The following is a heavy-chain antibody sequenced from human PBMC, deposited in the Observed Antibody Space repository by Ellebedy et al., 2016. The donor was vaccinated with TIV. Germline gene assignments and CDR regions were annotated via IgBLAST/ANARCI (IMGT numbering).Heavy chain of an antibody. CDR2: ISPDSGGT. CDR1: GYTFTGYY. V-gene: IGHV1-2*02. D-gene: IGHD3-10*01. Sequence: GASVKVSCKASGYTFTGYYLHWVRQAPGQGLAWMGWISPDSGGTNYAQKFQGRVTMTRDTSITTAYMELSRLRSDDTAVYYCARVRGVIVFDYWGQGTVVTVSS. CDR3: ARVRGVIVFDY. J-gene: IGHJ4*02.